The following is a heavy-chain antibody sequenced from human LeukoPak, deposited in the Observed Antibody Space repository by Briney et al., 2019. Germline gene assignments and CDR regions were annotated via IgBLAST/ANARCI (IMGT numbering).Heavy chain of an antibody. CDR1: GFTFSSYA. J-gene: IGHJ4*02. V-gene: IGHV3-23*01. D-gene: IGHD5-12*01. Sequence: GGSLRLSCAASGFTFSSYAMSWVRQVPGKGLEWVSAISGSGGSTYYADSVKGRFTISRDNSKNTLYLQMNSLRAEDTAVYYCAKDPTKYGGSDYWGQGTLVTVSS. CDR3: AKDPTKYGGSDY. CDR2: ISGSGGST.